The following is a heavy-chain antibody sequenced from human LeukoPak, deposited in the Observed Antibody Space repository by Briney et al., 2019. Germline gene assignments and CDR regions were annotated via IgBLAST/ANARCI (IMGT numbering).Heavy chain of an antibody. J-gene: IGHJ6*03. Sequence: GGSLRLSCAASGFTFSSYAMSWVRQAPGKGLEWVSAISGSGGSTYYADSVKGRFTISRDNSKNTLYLQMNSLRAEDTAVYYCAKATFHLEWLPNLGYYYYMDVWGKGTTVTVSS. CDR2: ISGSGGST. CDR1: GFTFSSYA. CDR3: AKATFHLEWLPNLGYYYYMDV. V-gene: IGHV3-23*01. D-gene: IGHD3-3*01.